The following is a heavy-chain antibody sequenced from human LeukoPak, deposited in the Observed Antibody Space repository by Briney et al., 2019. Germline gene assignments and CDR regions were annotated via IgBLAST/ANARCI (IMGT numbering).Heavy chain of an antibody. V-gene: IGHV3-74*01. CDR2: INSDGSST. Sequence: GGSLRLSCTASGFTLRNYWMHWVRQAPGKGLVWVSRINSDGSSTSYADSVKGRFTISRDNAKNTLYLQTNSLRAEDTAVYYCARSTGWFGQGYFDYWGQGTLVTVSS. J-gene: IGHJ4*02. CDR3: ARSTGWFGQGYFDY. CDR1: GFTLRNYW. D-gene: IGHD3-10*01.